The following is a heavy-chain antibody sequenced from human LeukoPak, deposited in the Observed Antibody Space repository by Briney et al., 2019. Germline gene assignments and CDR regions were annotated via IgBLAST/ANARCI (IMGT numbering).Heavy chain of an antibody. CDR1: GGTFSSYA. CDR2: IIPIFGTA. CDR3: ARLRGYSYVDDY. Sequence: SVKVSCKASGGTFSSYAISWVRQAPGQGLEWMGGIIPIFGTANYAQKFQGRVTITADKSTSTAYMELSSLRSEDTAVYYCARLRGYSYVDDYWGQGTLVTVSS. D-gene: IGHD5-18*01. V-gene: IGHV1-69*06. J-gene: IGHJ4*02.